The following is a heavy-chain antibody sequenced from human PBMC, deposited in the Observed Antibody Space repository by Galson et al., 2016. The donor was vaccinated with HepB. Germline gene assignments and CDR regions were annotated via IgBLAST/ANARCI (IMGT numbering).Heavy chain of an antibody. CDR2: IYYSGST. V-gene: IGHV4-59*08. CDR3: AGERYDKSGIDY. D-gene: IGHD3-22*01. Sequence: SETLSLTCSVSGGSISSYYWSWFRQPPGKGLEWVGHIYYSGSTDYNPSLRSRLTISVDTSNNQFSLKLSSVNAADTAVYYCAGERYDKSGIDYWGQGILVTVSS. J-gene: IGHJ4*02. CDR1: GGSISSYY.